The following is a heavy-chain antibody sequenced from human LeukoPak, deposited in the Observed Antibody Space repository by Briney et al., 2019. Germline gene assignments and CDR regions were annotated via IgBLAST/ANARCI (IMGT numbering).Heavy chain of an antibody. CDR2: IIPIFGTA. CDR3: ARDGGGIAVAGAYYFDY. J-gene: IGHJ4*02. Sequence: GASVKVSCKASGGTFSSYAISWVRQAPGQGLEWMGGIIPIFGTANYAQKFQGRVTITTDESTSTAYMELSSLRSEDTAVYYCARDGGGIAVAGAYYFDYWGQGTLVSVSS. D-gene: IGHD6-19*01. V-gene: IGHV1-69*05. CDR1: GGTFSSYA.